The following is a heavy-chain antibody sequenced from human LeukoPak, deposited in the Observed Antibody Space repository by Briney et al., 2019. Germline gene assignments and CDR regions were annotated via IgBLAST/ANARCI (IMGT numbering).Heavy chain of an antibody. CDR1: GGSISSYY. D-gene: IGHD2-2*02. J-gene: IGHJ3*02. V-gene: IGHV4-4*07. CDR2: IYTSGST. Sequence: PSETLSLACTDSGGSISSYYWSWIRQPAGKGLEWIWRIYTSGSTNYNPSLKSRVTMSVDTSKNQFSLKLSSVTAADTAVYYCARVCGVLTSCYRGAFDMWGQGTVVTVSS. CDR3: ARVCGVLTSCYRGAFDM.